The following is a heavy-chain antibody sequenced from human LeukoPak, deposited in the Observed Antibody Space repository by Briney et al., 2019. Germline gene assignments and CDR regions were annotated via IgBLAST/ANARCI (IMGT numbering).Heavy chain of an antibody. D-gene: IGHD2-2*01. CDR3: ARADCSSTSCLPASFAP. J-gene: IGHJ5*02. Sequence: ASVKVSCKASGYTFTGYYMHWVRQAPGQGLEWMGWINPNSGGTNYAQKFQGRVTMTRDTSISTAYMELSRLRSDDTAVYYCARADCSSTSCLPASFAPWGQGTLVTVSS. V-gene: IGHV1-2*02. CDR1: GYTFTGYY. CDR2: INPNSGGT.